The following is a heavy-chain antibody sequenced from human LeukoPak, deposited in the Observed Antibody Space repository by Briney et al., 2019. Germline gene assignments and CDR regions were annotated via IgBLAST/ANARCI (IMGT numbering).Heavy chain of an antibody. Sequence: ASVKVSCKASGYTFTSYYMHWVRQAPGQGLEWMGIINPSGGSTTYAHKFQGRVTMTRDTSTSTVYMELSSLRSEDTAMYYCAREGAAAVDYWGQGTLVTVSS. J-gene: IGHJ4*02. CDR1: GYTFTSYY. CDR2: INPSGGST. CDR3: AREGAAAVDY. D-gene: IGHD6-13*01. V-gene: IGHV1-46*01.